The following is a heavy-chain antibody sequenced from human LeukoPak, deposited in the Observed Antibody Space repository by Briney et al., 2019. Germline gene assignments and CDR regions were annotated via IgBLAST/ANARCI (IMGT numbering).Heavy chain of an antibody. J-gene: IGHJ4*02. CDR2: INHSGST. V-gene: IGHV4-34*01. D-gene: IGHD3-22*01. Sequence: PSETLSLTCAVYGGSFSGYYWSWIRQPPGKGLEWIGEINHSGSTNYNPSLKSRVTISVDTSKNQFSLKLSSVTAADTAVYYCARGTTLYDSSDYYFDYWGQGTLVTVSS. CDR1: GGSFSGYY. CDR3: ARGTTLYDSSDYYFDY.